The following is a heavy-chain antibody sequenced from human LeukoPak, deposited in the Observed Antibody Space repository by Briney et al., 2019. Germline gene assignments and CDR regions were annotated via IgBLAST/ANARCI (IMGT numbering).Heavy chain of an antibody. J-gene: IGHJ4*02. CDR3: ARDPSNTSGWYAWADY. V-gene: IGHV1-18*01. D-gene: IGHD6-19*01. CDR2: ISAYNGDT. CDR1: GFTFTRYG. Sequence: GASVKVSCKASGFTFTRYGISWVRRAPGQGLEWMGWISAYNGDTKYAQKFQDRLTMTTETSTSAAYMELTSLRSDDTAVYYCARDPSNTSGWYAWADYWGQGTLVTVSS.